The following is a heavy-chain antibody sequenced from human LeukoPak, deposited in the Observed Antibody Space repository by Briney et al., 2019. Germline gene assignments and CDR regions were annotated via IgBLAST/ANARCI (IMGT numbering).Heavy chain of an antibody. CDR2: IYHSGST. V-gene: IGHV4-4*02. J-gene: IGHJ4*02. Sequence: SETLSLTCTVSGGSISSSNWWSWVRQPPGKGLEWIGEIYHSGSTNYNPSLKSRVTISVDTSKNQFSLKLSSVTAADTAVYYCASLHDYVWGSYRCLFDYWGQGTLVTVSS. D-gene: IGHD3-16*02. CDR1: GGSISSSNW. CDR3: ASLHDYVWGSYRCLFDY.